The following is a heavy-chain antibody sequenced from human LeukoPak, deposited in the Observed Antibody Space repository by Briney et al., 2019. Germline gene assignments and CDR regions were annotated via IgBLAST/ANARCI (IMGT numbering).Heavy chain of an antibody. V-gene: IGHV4-39*01. CDR3: ARHVGRYLGSRDTFDI. CDR1: GGSISTTDYF. Sequence: SETLSLTCTVSGGSISTTDYFWGWIRQPPGKGLEWILSVSHSGYTYYSPSLKSRVTVSVGTPKNHFSLNLSSLTAADTALYYCARHVGRYLGSRDTFDIWGRGTLVTVSS. D-gene: IGHD1-26*01. J-gene: IGHJ3*02. CDR2: VSHSGYT.